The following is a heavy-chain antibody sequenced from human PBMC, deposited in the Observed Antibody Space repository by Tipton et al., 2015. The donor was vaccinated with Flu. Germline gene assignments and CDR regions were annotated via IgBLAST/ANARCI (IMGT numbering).Heavy chain of an antibody. V-gene: IGHV3-11*01. J-gene: IGHJ6*02. CDR2: ISSSGDTI. CDR3: ARDHPPSITVLGEITDYFGMDV. Sequence: QLVQSGGGLVKPGGYLRLSCAASGFTFSDDYMSWIRQAPGKGLEWVSHISSSGDTINYADSVKGRFTISRDNAKKSLYLQMNSLRADDTAVYYCARDHPPSITVLGEITDYFGMDVWGQGTTVTVSS. CDR1: GFTFSDDY. D-gene: IGHD3-3*01.